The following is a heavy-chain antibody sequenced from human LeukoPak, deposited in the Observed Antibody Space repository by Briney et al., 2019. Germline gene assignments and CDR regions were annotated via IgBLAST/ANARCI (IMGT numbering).Heavy chain of an antibody. CDR3: AKTAAGISDFQH. CDR1: GGSIRNYY. CDR2: VYNSGNT. V-gene: IGHV4-59*12. J-gene: IGHJ1*01. D-gene: IGHD6-13*01. Sequence: SETLSLTCSVSGGSIRNYYWSWIRQPPGKGLEWIGYVYNSGNTNYNPSLGSRVTILVDTSKKQFSLKLSSVTAADTAVYYCAKTAAGISDFQHWGQGTLVTVSS.